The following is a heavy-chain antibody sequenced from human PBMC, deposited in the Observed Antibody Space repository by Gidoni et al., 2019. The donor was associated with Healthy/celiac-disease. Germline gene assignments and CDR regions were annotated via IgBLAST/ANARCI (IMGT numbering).Heavy chain of an antibody. CDR2: ISYDGSNK. CDR1: GFTFSSYA. D-gene: IGHD4-17*01. V-gene: IGHV3-30-3*01. CDR3: ARGATVTPHFEY. Sequence: QVQLVESGGGVVQPGRSLRLSCAASGFTFSSYAMHWVRQAPGKGLEWVAVISYDGSNKYYADSVKGRFTISRDNSKNTLDLQMNSLRAEDTAVHYCARGATVTPHFEYWGQGTLVTVSS. J-gene: IGHJ4*02.